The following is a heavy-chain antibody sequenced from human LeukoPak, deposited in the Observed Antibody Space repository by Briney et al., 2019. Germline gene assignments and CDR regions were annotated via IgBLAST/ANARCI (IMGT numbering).Heavy chain of an antibody. D-gene: IGHD3-22*01. CDR2: INPNSGGT. V-gene: IGHV1-2*06. J-gene: IGHJ4*02. CDR1: GYTSTGYY. CDR3: ATDTWGYYDSSNYYRQADY. Sequence: GASVKVSCKASGYTSTGYYMHWVRQAPGQGPEWMGRINPNSGGTNYAQKFQGRVTMTRDTSINTAYMDLSRLGSDDTAVYYCATDTWGYYDSSNYYRQADYWGQGTLVTVSS.